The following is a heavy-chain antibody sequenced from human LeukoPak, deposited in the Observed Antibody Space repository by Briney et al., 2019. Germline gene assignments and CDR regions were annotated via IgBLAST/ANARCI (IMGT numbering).Heavy chain of an antibody. D-gene: IGHD3-10*01. Sequence: SETLSLTCTVSGGSISSYYWNWIRQPPGKGLEWIGYIYYSGSTNYNPSLRSRVTISVDTSKNQFSLKLSSVTAADTAVYYCTRSHYSGSYYNLNDYWGQGTLVTVSS. CDR2: IYYSGST. CDR3: TRSHYSGSYYNLNDY. V-gene: IGHV4-59*01. J-gene: IGHJ4*02. CDR1: GGSISSYY.